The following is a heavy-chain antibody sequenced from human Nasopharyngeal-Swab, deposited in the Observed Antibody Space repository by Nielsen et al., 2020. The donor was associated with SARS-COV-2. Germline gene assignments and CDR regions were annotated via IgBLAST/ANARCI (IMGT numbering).Heavy chain of an antibody. CDR3: ARGYSGYDQWGIDY. J-gene: IGHJ4*02. CDR1: GFTFSSYG. V-gene: IGHV3-33*01. Sequence: GGSLRLSCAAYGFTFSSYGMHWVRQAPGKGLEWVAVIWYDGSNKYYADSVKGRFTISRDNSKNTLYLQMNSLRAEDTAVYYCARGYSGYDQWGIDYWGQGTLVTVSS. CDR2: IWYDGSNK. D-gene: IGHD5-12*01.